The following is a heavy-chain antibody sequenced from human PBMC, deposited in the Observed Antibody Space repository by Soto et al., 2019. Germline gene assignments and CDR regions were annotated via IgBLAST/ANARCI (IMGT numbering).Heavy chain of an antibody. V-gene: IGHV1-18*01. Sequence: GASVKVSCKASGYTFTSYGISWVRQAPGQGLEWMGWISAYNGNTNYAQKLQGRVTMTTDTSTSTAYMELRSLRSDDTAVYYCAGGPYGSGSYYNPYDYWGQGTLVTVSS. J-gene: IGHJ4*02. D-gene: IGHD3-10*01. CDR3: AGGPYGSGSYYNPYDY. CDR2: ISAYNGNT. CDR1: GYTFTSYG.